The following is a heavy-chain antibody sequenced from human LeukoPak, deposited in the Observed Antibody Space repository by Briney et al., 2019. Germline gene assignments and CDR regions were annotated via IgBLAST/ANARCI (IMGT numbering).Heavy chain of an antibody. J-gene: IGHJ3*02. CDR3: ARGGAVTTGYAFDI. V-gene: IGHV3-48*03. Sequence: RSGGSLRLSCAASGFTFTSYYMHWVRQAPGKGLVWVSHISSSGSTIYYADSVKGRFTISRDNAKNSLYLQMNSLRAEDTAVYYCARGGAVTTGYAFDIWGQGTMVTVSS. CDR2: ISSSGSTI. CDR1: GFTFTSYY. D-gene: IGHD4-17*01.